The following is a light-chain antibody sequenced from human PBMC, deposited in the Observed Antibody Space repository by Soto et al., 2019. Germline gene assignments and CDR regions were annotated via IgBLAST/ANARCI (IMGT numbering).Light chain of an antibody. CDR2: GAS. J-gene: IGKJ2*01. CDR3: QQYGSSPQYT. Sequence: EIVLTQSPGTLSLSPGERATLSCRASQSVSSSYLAWYQQKPGQAPRLLIYGASSRATGIPARFSGSGSGTDFTLTISRLEPEAFAVYYCQQYGSSPQYTFGQGTKLEIK. V-gene: IGKV3-20*01. CDR1: QSVSSSY.